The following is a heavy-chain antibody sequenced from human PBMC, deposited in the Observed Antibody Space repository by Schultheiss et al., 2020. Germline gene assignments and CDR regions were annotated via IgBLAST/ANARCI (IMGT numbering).Heavy chain of an antibody. D-gene: IGHD6-19*01. Sequence: GESLKISCKGSGYNFTNHWIGWVRQMPGKGLEWMGIIYPGDSDTRYSPSFQGQVTISADKSISTAYLQWSSLKASDTAMYYCARHDSSGWYFSDYWGQGTLVTVSS. J-gene: IGHJ4*02. CDR3: ARHDSSGWYFSDY. V-gene: IGHV5-51*01. CDR2: IYPGDSDT. CDR1: GYNFTNHW.